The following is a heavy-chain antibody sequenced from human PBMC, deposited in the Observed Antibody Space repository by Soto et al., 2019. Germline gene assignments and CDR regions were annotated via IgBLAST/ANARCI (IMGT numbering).Heavy chain of an antibody. CDR3: ARAIPYDFWSGYQVPNAFDI. Sequence: ASVKVSCKASGYTFTSYDINWVRQATGQGLEWMGWMNPNRGNTGYAQKFQGRVTMTRNTSISTAYMELSSLRSEDTAVYYCARAIPYDFWSGYQVPNAFDIWGQGTMVTVSS. D-gene: IGHD3-3*01. CDR2: MNPNRGNT. V-gene: IGHV1-8*01. CDR1: GYTFTSYD. J-gene: IGHJ3*02.